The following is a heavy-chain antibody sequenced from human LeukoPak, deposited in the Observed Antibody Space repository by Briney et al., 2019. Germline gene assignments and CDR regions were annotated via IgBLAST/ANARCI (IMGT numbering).Heavy chain of an antibody. Sequence: ASVKVSCKASGYTSTGYYMHWVRQAPGQGLEWMGWINPNSGGTNYAQKFQGRVTMTRDTSISTAYMELSRLRSDDTAVYYCARVRGFWSGSPWALGDWGQGTLVTVSS. J-gene: IGHJ4*02. CDR1: GYTSTGYY. D-gene: IGHD3-3*01. CDR3: ARVRGFWSGSPWALGD. CDR2: INPNSGGT. V-gene: IGHV1-2*02.